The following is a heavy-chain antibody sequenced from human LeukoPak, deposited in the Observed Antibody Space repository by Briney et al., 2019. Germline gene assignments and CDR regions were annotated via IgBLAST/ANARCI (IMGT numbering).Heavy chain of an antibody. D-gene: IGHD3-22*01. CDR3: ARIRLDSSGYPDY. J-gene: IGHJ4*02. Sequence: GGSLRLSCAASGFTVSSNYMSWVRQAPGKGLEWVSVIYGGGSTYYADSVKGRFTISRDNPKNTLYLQMNSLRAEDTAVYYCARIRLDSSGYPDYWGQGTLVTVSS. CDR2: IYGGGST. CDR1: GFTVSSNY. V-gene: IGHV3-66*01.